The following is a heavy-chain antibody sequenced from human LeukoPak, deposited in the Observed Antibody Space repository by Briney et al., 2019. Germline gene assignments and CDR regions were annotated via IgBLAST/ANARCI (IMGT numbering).Heavy chain of an antibody. D-gene: IGHD6-19*01. J-gene: IGHJ4*02. CDR2: ITRDSDTV. CDR1: GFTFDDYT. V-gene: IGHV3-9*01. Sequence: SLRLSCAASGFTFDDYTMHWVRQAPGRGLEWVSGITRDSDTVDYADSVRGRFTISRDNAKNSLYLQMNSLRAEDTAIYYCAKSRGINDSSGWRTFDYWGQGTLVTVSS. CDR3: AKSRGINDSSGWRTFDY.